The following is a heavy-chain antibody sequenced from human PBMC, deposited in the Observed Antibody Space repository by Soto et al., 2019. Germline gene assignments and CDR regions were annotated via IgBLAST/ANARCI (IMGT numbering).Heavy chain of an antibody. CDR1: GFTFNAYW. D-gene: IGHD2-2*01. CDR3: AKRYCSSTSCYFDY. CDR2: INSDGSNI. V-gene: IGHV3-74*03. J-gene: IGHJ4*02. Sequence: EVQLVESGGGLVQPGGSLRLSCAASGFTFNAYWMHWVHQAPGKGLVWVSRINSDGSNIKYADSVKGRFTISRDNAKNTLYLQMNSLRAEDTAVYYCAKRYCSSTSCYFDYWGQGTLVTVSS.